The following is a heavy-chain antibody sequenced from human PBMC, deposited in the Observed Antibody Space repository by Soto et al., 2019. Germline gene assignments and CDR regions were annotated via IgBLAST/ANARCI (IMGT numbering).Heavy chain of an antibody. CDR3: ARGYSYGLYYYGMDV. CDR2: ISYDGSNK. V-gene: IGHV3-30-3*01. J-gene: IGHJ6*02. CDR1: GFTFSSYA. D-gene: IGHD5-18*01. Sequence: PGGSLRLSCAASGFTFSSYAMHWVRQAPGKGLEWVAVISYDGSNKYYADSVKGRFTISRDNSKNTLYLQMNSLRAEDTAVYYCARGYSYGLYYYGMDVWGQGTTVTVSS.